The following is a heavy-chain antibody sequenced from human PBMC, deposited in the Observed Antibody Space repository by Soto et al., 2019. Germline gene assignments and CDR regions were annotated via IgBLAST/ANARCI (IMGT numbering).Heavy chain of an antibody. D-gene: IGHD4-17*01. V-gene: IGHV4-59*01. CDR1: GGSISSYY. J-gene: IGHJ4*02. CDR3: ARVNGDYDFFDY. CDR2: IYYSGST. Sequence: SSETLSLTCTVSGGSISSYYWSWIRQPPGKGLEWIGYIYYSGSTNYNPSLKSRVTISVDTSKNQFSLKLSSVTAADTAVYYCARVNGDYDFFDYWGQGTLVTVSS.